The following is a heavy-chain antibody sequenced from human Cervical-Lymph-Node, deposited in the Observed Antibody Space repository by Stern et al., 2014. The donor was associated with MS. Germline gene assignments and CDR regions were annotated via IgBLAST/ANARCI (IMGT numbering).Heavy chain of an antibody. V-gene: IGHV4-59*01. J-gene: IGHJ4*02. Sequence: QVQLVESGPGLVKPSETLSLTCTVSGGSISSYYWSWIRQPPGKGLEWIGYIYYSGSTNYNPSLNSRVTISVDTSKNQFSLKLSSVTAADTAVYYCARGYGGNPIDYWGQGTLVTVSS. D-gene: IGHD4-23*01. CDR1: GGSISSYY. CDR2: IYYSGST. CDR3: ARGYGGNPIDY.